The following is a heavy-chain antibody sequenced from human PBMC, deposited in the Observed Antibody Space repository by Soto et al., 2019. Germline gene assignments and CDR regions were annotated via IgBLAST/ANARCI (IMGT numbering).Heavy chain of an antibody. CDR3: VSGWVEVGYFQH. V-gene: IGHV4-59*08. Sequence: SETLSLTCTVSGGSISSYYWSWIRQPPGKGLEWIGYIYYSGSTNYNPSLKSRVTISVDTSKNQFSLKLSSVTAADTAVYYCVSGWVEVGYFQHWGQGTLVTVSS. D-gene: IGHD6-19*01. CDR1: GGSISSYY. CDR2: IYYSGST. J-gene: IGHJ1*01.